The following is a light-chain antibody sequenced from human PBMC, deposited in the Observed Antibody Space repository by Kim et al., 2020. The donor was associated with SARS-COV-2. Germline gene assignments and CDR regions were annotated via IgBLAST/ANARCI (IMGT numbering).Light chain of an antibody. J-gene: IGKJ1*01. V-gene: IGKV1-27*01. Sequence: DIQMTQSPSSLSASVGDGVTITCRASQGINGDLAWYQQKPGKVPKLLIYGASTLQSGVPSRFSGSGSGTDFTLTISSLQPEDFATYYCQKDNSAPWTFGQGTKVDIK. CDR3: QKDNSAPWT. CDR2: GAS. CDR1: QGINGD.